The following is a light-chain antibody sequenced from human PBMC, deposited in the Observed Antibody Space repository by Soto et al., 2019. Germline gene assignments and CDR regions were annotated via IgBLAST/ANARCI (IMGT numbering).Light chain of an antibody. Sequence: QSALTQPRSVSGSPGQAVTVSCIGTSSDVGGYNSVSWYQEHPGKAPKLMIYDVIKRPSGVPDRFSGSKSGNTASLTISGLLAEDEADYYCCSYVGSSSYVFGTGTKLTVL. CDR2: DVI. V-gene: IGLV2-11*01. CDR3: CSYVGSSSYV. J-gene: IGLJ1*01. CDR1: SSDVGGYNS.